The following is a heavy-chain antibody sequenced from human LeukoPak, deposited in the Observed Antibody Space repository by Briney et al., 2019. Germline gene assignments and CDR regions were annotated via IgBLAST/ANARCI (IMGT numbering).Heavy chain of an antibody. J-gene: IGHJ4*02. CDR1: GFTSSNYW. V-gene: IGHV3-7*01. CDR2: IKQDGSEK. CDR3: ARDRYSSY. Sequence: GGSLRLSCAASGFTSSNYWMTWVRQPPGKGLEWVANIKQDGSEKYYVDSVKDRVTISRDNAKNSLFLQMNSLRAEDTVVYYCARDRYSSYWGQGTLVTVSS. D-gene: IGHD6-19*01.